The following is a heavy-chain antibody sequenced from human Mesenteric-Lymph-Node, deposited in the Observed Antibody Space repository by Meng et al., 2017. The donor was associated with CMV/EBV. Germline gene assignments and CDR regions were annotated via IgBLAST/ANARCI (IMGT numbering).Heavy chain of an antibody. CDR2: ISWNSGSI. Sequence: FTFDDYAMHWVRQAPGKGLEWVSGISWNSGSIGYADSVKGRFTISRDNAKNSLYLQMNSLRPEDLALYYCAKGWRPKAVPAAIWFDPWGQGTLVTVSS. CDR3: AKGWRPKAVPAAIWFDP. CDR1: FTFDDYA. V-gene: IGHV3-9*03. D-gene: IGHD2-2*01. J-gene: IGHJ5*02.